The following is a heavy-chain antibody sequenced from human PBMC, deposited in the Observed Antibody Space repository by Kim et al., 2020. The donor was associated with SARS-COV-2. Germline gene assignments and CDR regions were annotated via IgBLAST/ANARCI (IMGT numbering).Heavy chain of an antibody. Sequence: GESLKISCKGSGYSFTSYWIGWVRQMPGKGLEWMVIIYPGDSDTRYSPSFQGQVTISADKSISTAYLQWSSLKASDTAMYYCARQEGYGSGIGGMDVWGQGTTVTVSS. J-gene: IGHJ6*02. CDR3: ARQEGYGSGIGGMDV. D-gene: IGHD3-10*01. CDR2: IYPGDSDT. CDR1: GYSFTSYW. V-gene: IGHV5-51*01.